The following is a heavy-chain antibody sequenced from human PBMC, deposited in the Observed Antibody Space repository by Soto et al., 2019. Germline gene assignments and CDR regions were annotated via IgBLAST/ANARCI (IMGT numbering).Heavy chain of an antibody. Sequence: SQTLSLTCAISGDSVSSNSAAWNWIRQSPSRGLEWLGRTYYRTKWYNDYAVSVKSRVTINADTSRNQFSLQLNSVTPEDTAVYSCARDWAVGGTTAGMDVWGQGTTVTVSS. V-gene: IGHV6-1*01. CDR1: GDSVSSNSAA. D-gene: IGHD1-26*01. CDR2: TYYRTKWYN. CDR3: ARDWAVGGTTAGMDV. J-gene: IGHJ6*02.